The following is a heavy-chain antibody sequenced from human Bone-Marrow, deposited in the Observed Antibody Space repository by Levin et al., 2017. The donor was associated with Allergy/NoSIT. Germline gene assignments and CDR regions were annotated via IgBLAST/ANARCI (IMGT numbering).Heavy chain of an antibody. V-gene: IGHV3-23*01. Sequence: GGSQRLSCAASGFTFSRYAMSWVRQAPGRGLEWVASVNNGGNAYYGGSVKGRFTVSRDNSKNTLDLQMNSLGDDDTAIYYCAKDHPSSGWPAFEYWGQGILVTVSS. D-gene: IGHD6-19*01. CDR3: AKDHPSSGWPAFEY. CDR1: GFTFSRYA. J-gene: IGHJ4*02. CDR2: VNNGGNA.